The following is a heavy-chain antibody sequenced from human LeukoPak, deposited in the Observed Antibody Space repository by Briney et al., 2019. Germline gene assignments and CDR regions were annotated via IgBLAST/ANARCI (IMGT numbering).Heavy chain of an antibody. Sequence: GGSLRLSCAASGFTFSSYWMHWVRHAPGKGLVWVSRINSDGSSTSYADSVKGRFTISRDNGKNSLYLQVNSLRVEDTAVYYCAKLAKYFFGSETFYFFEHWGQGTPVTASS. CDR2: INSDGSST. J-gene: IGHJ4*02. D-gene: IGHD3-10*01. CDR1: GFTFSSYW. CDR3: AKLAKYFFGSETFYFFEH. V-gene: IGHV3-74*01.